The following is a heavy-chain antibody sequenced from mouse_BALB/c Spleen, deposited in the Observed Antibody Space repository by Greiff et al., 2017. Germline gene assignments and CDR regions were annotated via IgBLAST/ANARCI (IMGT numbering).Heavy chain of an antibody. CDR3: TREPYYYGSSYYAMDY. Sequence: VQLQQPGAELVKPGASVKLSCKASGYTFTSYYMYWVKQRPGQGLEWIGGINPSNGGTNFNEKFKSKATLTVDKSSSTAYMQLSSLTSEDSAVYYCTREPYYYGSSYYAMDYWGQGTSVTVSS. D-gene: IGHD1-1*01. CDR1: GYTFTSYY. CDR2: INPSNGGT. J-gene: IGHJ4*01. V-gene: IGHV1S81*02.